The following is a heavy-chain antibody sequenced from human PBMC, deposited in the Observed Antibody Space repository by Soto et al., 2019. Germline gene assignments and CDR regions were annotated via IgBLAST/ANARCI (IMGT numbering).Heavy chain of an antibody. CDR1: GFTFSSYG. V-gene: IGHV3-33*01. Sequence: QVQLVESGGGVVQPGRSLRLSCAASGFTFSSYGMHWVRQAPGKGLEWVAVIWYDGSNKYYADSVKGRFTISRDNSKNTLYLQMNSLRAEDTAVYYCAREFGDYEGIDYWVQGTLVTVSS. CDR2: IWYDGSNK. CDR3: AREFGDYEGIDY. J-gene: IGHJ4*02. D-gene: IGHD4-17*01.